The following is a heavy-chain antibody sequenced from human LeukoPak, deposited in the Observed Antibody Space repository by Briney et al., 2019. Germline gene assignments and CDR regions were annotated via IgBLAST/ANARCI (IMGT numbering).Heavy chain of an antibody. J-gene: IGHJ6*02. V-gene: IGHV1-18*01. D-gene: IGHD5-12*01. CDR1: GYTFTSYG. CDR2: ISAYNGNT. CDR3: AILRPRYDGGSNYYYGMDV. Sequence: GASVKVSCKASGYTFTSYGISWVRQAPGQGLEWMGWISAYNGNTNYAQKLQGRVTMTTDTSTSTAYMELRSLRSDDTAVYYCAILRPRYDGGSNYYYGMDVWGQGTTVTVSS.